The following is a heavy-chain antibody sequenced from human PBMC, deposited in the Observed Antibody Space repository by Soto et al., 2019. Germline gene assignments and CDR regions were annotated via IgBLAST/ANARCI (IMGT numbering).Heavy chain of an antibody. CDR2: TSYDGSNK. CDR3: AKDHPXYSDGWYSWYFDY. V-gene: IGHV3-30*18. CDR1: GFTFSRYV. D-gene: IGHD6-19*01. Sequence: GGSLRLSCAASGFTFSRYVMHWVRQAPGKGLEWVAVTSYDGSNKHYADSVKGRFTISRDNAKNTLYLQMNSMRAEDTAVYYCAKDHPXYSDGWYSWYFDYWGQGTLFTVSS. J-gene: IGHJ4*02.